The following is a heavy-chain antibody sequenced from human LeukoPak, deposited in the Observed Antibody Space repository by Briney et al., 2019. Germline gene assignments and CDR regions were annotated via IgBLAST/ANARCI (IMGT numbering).Heavy chain of an antibody. CDR3: ARDLESSTSLVN. J-gene: IGHJ4*02. Sequence: GGSLRLSCAASGFTLRSSWMHWVRQAPEKGLVWVSRINSDGRSTSYADSVKGRFTISRDNAKNTLYLQMNILRAEDTAVYYCARDLESSTSLVNWGQGALVTVSS. CDR1: GFTLRSSW. V-gene: IGHV3-74*01. CDR2: INSDGRST. D-gene: IGHD3-3*01.